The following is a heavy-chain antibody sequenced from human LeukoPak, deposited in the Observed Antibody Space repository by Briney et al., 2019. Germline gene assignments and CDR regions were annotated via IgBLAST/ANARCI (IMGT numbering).Heavy chain of an antibody. D-gene: IGHD2-2*01. J-gene: IGHJ6*03. CDR2: INHSGST. CDR3: ARYGQLLAHTGREYYMDV. Sequence: SETLSLTCAVYGGSFSGYYWSWIRQPPGKGLEWIGEINHSGSTNYNPSLKSRVTMSVDTSKNQFSLKLSSVTAADTAVYYCARYGQLLAHTGREYYMDVWGKGTTVTVSS. CDR1: GGSFSGYY. V-gene: IGHV4-34*01.